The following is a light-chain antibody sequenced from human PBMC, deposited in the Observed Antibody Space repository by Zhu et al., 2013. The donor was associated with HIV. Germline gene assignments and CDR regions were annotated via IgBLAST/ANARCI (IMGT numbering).Light chain of an antibody. CDR3: AAWDDSLSGVV. CDR1: SSNIGTNY. V-gene: IGLV1-47*01. J-gene: IGLJ2*01. CDR2: GND. Sequence: QSVLTQPPSASGTPGQRVTISCSGSSSNIGTNYVYWYQQLPGTAPKLLIYGNDRRPSGVPDRFSGSKSGTSASLAISGLRSEDEADYYCAAWDDSLSGVVFGGGTKVTVL.